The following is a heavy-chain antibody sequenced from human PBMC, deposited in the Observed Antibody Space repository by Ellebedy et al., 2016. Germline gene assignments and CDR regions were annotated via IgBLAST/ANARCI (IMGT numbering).Heavy chain of an antibody. CDR2: INPNSGGT. D-gene: IGHD3-10*01. Sequence: ASVKVSXXASGYSFTAYYMHWVRQAPGQGLEWMGWINPNSGGTNYAQKFQGRVTMTRDTSISTAYMELSRLRSDDTAIYYCARNYYYASGSYPDYWGQGTLVTVSS. CDR1: GYSFTAYY. V-gene: IGHV1-2*02. CDR3: ARNYYYASGSYPDY. J-gene: IGHJ4*02.